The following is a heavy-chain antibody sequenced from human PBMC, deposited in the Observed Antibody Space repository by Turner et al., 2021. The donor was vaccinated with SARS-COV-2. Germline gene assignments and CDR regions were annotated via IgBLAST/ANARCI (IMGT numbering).Heavy chain of an antibody. CDR2: ISISGSTI. CDR3: ASPHEGYYGMDV. J-gene: IGHJ6*02. V-gene: IGHV3-11*01. Sequence: QVPLVESGGGLVKPGGSLILSCAASGFTFSDYYMSWIRQAPGKGLEWISYISISGSTIYYADSVKGRFTISRDNAKNSLYLQMNSLRAEDTAVYYCASPHEGYYGMDVWGQGTTVTVSS. CDR1: GFTFSDYY.